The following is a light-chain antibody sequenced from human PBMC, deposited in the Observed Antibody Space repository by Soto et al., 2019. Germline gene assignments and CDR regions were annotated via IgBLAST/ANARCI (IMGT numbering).Light chain of an antibody. Sequence: IQLTLSPLGVSASLRERGIITCRASQSISSWLAWYQQKPGKAPNLLIYQASTLETGVPSRFSGSGSGTEFTLTISSLQPGDFATYYCQHYNTYPWTFGQGTKVDI. CDR3: QHYNTYPWT. CDR2: QAS. V-gene: IGKV1-5*03. CDR1: QSISSW. J-gene: IGKJ1*01.